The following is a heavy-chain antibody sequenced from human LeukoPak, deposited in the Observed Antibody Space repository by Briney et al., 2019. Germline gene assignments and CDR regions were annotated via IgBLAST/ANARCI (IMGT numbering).Heavy chain of an antibody. CDR2: INPDSGDT. D-gene: IGHD3-10*01. J-gene: IGHJ5*02. CDR3: TRDLLGGSGTFDP. V-gene: IGHV1-2*02. Sequence: ASVKVSCKASGYTFTGYYLHWVRQAPGQGLEWMGWINPDSGDTNYLQKFQGRVTMTRDTSISTAYMELSRLRSDNTAVYYCTRDLLGGSGTFDPWGQGTLVTVSS. CDR1: GYTFTGYY.